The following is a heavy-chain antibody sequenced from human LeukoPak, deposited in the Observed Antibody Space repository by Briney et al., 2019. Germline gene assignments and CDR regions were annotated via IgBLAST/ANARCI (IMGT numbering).Heavy chain of an antibody. J-gene: IGHJ4*02. CDR1: GFTFSSYA. V-gene: IGHV3-23*01. D-gene: IGHD2-2*02. Sequence: PGGSLRLSCAASGFTFSSYAMSWVRQAPGKGLEWVSAISGSGGSTYYADSVKGRFTISRDNSKNTLYLQMNSLRAEDTAVYFCARAPNTYCGSSRCYRLDYWGQGNLVTVSS. CDR2: ISGSGGST. CDR3: ARAPNTYCGSSRCYRLDY.